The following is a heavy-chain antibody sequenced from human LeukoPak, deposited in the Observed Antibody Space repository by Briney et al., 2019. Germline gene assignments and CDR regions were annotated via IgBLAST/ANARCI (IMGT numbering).Heavy chain of an antibody. V-gene: IGHV4-59*01. CDR1: GGSISGYY. CDR2: IYYSGST. Sequence: TPSETLSLTCTVSGGSISGYYWSWIRQSPGKGLEWIGYIYYSGSTSYNPSLKSRVTISVDTSKNQFSLKLNSVTAADTAVFYCARSGSGWFYFDYWGQGTLVTVSS. J-gene: IGHJ4*02. CDR3: ARSGSGWFYFDY. D-gene: IGHD6-19*01.